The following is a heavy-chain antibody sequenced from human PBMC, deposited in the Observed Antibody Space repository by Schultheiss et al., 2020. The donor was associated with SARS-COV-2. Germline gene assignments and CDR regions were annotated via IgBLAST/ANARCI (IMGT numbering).Heavy chain of an antibody. V-gene: IGHV3-53*05. CDR1: GFTVSSNY. J-gene: IGHJ4*02. CDR3: ARLNPFGVVAFDY. Sequence: GGSLRLSCTASGFTVSSNYLSWVRQAPGKGLEWVSLISSGGRTYYADSVKGRFTISRDNSKNTLYLQMNSLRAEDTAVYYCARLNPFGVVAFDYWGQGTLVTVSS. D-gene: IGHD3-3*01. CDR2: ISSGGRT.